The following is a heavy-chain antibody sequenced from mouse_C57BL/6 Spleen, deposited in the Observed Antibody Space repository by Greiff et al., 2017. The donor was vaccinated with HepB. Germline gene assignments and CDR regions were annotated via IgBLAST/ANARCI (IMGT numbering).Heavy chain of an antibody. J-gene: IGHJ3*01. CDR3: ARSIYYGYPFAY. Sequence: VQLQQPGPELVKPGASVKLSCKASGYTFTSYWMHWVKQRPGQGLEWIGNINPSNGGTNYNEKFKSKATLTVDKSSSTAYMQLSSLTSEDSAVYYCARSIYYGYPFAYWGQGTLVTVSA. V-gene: IGHV1-53*01. D-gene: IGHD2-2*01. CDR1: GYTFTSYW. CDR2: INPSNGGT.